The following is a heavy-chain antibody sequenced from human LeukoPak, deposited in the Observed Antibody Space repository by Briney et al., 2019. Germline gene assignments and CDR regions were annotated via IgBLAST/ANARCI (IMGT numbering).Heavy chain of an antibody. D-gene: IGHD6-13*01. CDR1: GFTFTSSA. V-gene: IGHV1-58*02. Sequence: SVKVSCKASGFTFTSSAMQWVRQARGQRLEWIGWIVVGSGNTNYAQKFQERVTITRDMSTSTAYMELSSLRSEDTAVYYCAAGDAAVSSDFDYWGQGTLVTVSS. CDR3: AAGDAAVSSDFDY. CDR2: IVVGSGNT. J-gene: IGHJ4*02.